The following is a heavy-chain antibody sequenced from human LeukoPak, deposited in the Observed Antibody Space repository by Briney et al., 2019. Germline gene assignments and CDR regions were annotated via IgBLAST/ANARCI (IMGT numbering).Heavy chain of an antibody. Sequence: GASVTVSCKASGGTLSRYGFSWVRQAPGQGLEWMGGVIPMFGTTNYAQKFQGRVTITADESTSTAYMELSSLRSEDTAVYYCARNLRFLEWLDRGYYYGMDVWGQGTTVTVSS. D-gene: IGHD3-3*01. CDR2: VIPMFGTT. V-gene: IGHV1-69*13. CDR3: ARNLRFLEWLDRGYYYGMDV. J-gene: IGHJ6*02. CDR1: GGTLSRYG.